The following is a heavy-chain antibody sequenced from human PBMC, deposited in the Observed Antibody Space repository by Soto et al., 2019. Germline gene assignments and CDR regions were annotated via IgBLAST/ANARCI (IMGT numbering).Heavy chain of an antibody. V-gene: IGHV1-69*01. CDR2: IIPIFGTA. Sequence: QVQLVQSGAEVKKPGSSVKVSCKASGGTFSSYAISWVRQAPGQGLEWMGGIIPIFGTANYAQKFQGRVTITADESTSTAYMELSSLRSEDTAVYYWAGGAARYIYYYYGMDVWGQGTTVTVSS. J-gene: IGHJ6*02. CDR1: GGTFSSYA. D-gene: IGHD6-6*01. CDR3: AGGAARYIYYYYGMDV.